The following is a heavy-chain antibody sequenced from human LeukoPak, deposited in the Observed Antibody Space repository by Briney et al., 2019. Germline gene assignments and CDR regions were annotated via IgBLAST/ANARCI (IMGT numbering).Heavy chain of an antibody. D-gene: IGHD6-19*01. CDR2: IYYSGST. Sequence: SETLSLTCTVSGGSISSYYWSWLRQPPGKGLEWIGYIYYSGSTNYNPSLKSRVTISVDTSKNQFSLKLSSVTAADTAVYYCARESTNTHSSGWLDAFDIWGQGTMVTVSS. CDR3: ARESTNTHSSGWLDAFDI. CDR1: GGSISSYY. V-gene: IGHV4-59*01. J-gene: IGHJ3*02.